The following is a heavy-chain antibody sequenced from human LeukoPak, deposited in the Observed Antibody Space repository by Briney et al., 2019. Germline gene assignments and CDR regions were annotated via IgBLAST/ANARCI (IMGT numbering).Heavy chain of an antibody. CDR3: FYWRFGGFDY. D-gene: IGHD3-10*01. CDR1: GFTFSSYG. Sequence: PGRSLRLSCAASGFTFSSYGMHWVRQAPGKGLEWVAVISYDGSNKYYADSVKGRFTISRDNSKNTLYLQMNSLRAEDTAVYYCFYWRFGGFDYWGQGTPVTVSS. J-gene: IGHJ4*02. CDR2: ISYDGSNK. V-gene: IGHV3-30*03.